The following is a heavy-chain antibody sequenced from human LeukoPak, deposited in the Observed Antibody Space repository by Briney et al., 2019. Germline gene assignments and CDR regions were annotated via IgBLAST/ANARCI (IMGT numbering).Heavy chain of an antibody. J-gene: IGHJ2*01. CDR2: IYTSGST. V-gene: IGHV4-4*07. Sequence: SETLSLTCTGPGGSISSYYWSWIRQPAGKGLEWIGRIYTSGSTNYNPSLKSRVTMSVDTSKNQFSLKLSSVTAADTAVYYCARSGSVYWYFGLWGRGTLVTVSS. D-gene: IGHD3-10*01. CDR3: ARSGSVYWYFGL. CDR1: GGSISSYY.